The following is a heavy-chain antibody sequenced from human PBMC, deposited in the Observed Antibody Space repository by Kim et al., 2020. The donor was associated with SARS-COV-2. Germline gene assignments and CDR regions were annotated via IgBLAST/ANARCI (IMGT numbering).Heavy chain of an antibody. J-gene: IGHJ4*02. V-gene: IGHV4-39*07. CDR3: ARDRFYSIDSQGEFDY. CDR2: VSYDGSS. Sequence: SETLSLICSVSGGSISSGGYYWGWIRQPPGMGLEWIGSVSYDGSSSYNPSLQSRVTISVDTSKNQFSLKVNSVTAVDTAMYYCARDRFYSIDSQGEFDYWGQGTLVTVSA. CDR1: GGSISSGGYY. D-gene: IGHD3-16*01.